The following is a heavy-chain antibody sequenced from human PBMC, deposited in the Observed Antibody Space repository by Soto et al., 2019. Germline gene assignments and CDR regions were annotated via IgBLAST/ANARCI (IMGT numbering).Heavy chain of an antibody. J-gene: IGHJ4*02. CDR1: GYTFTSYD. CDR3: ARGHSSSWYVCVY. V-gene: IGHV1-8*01. Sequence: QVQLVQSGAEVKKPGASVKVSCKASGYTFTSYDINWVRQATGQGLEWMGWMNPNSGNTNYAQKFQGRVTMNRNTSISTAYMERSCLRSEDTAVYYCARGHSSSWYVCVYWGQGTLVTVSS. D-gene: IGHD6-13*01. CDR2: MNPNSGNT.